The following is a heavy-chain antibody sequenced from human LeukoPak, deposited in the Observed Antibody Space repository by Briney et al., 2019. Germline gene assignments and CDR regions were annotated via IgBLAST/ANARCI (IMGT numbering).Heavy chain of an antibody. Sequence: PGGSLRLSCIASGFTFSDYWMHWVRQVPGKGLVWVSFIKTDGTTTAYADSVKGRFGISRDNAKSTLYLQMNSLRVEDTGIYYCAKNSGPGVNYFDPWGQGTLVTVSS. J-gene: IGHJ5*02. CDR3: AKNSGPGVNYFDP. D-gene: IGHD1-7*01. CDR2: IKTDGTTT. CDR1: GFTFSDYW. V-gene: IGHV3-74*03.